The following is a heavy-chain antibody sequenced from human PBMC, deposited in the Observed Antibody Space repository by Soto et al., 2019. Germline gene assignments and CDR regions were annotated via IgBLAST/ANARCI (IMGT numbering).Heavy chain of an antibody. CDR2: INSDGSRI. CDR1: GFTFSSYW. J-gene: IGHJ3*01. V-gene: IGHV3-74*01. CDR3: ARDQLYYNDISGRPLNAFDV. Sequence: GGSLRLSCAASGFTFSSYWMHWVRQAPGKGLVWVTRINSDGSRISYADSVKGRFTISRDNAKNSLYLQMNSLRAEDTAVYYCARDQLYYNDISGRPLNAFDVWGQGTMVTVSS. D-gene: IGHD3-22*01.